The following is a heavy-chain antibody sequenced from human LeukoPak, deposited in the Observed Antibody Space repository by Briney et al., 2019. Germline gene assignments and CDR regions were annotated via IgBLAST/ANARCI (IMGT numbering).Heavy chain of an antibody. CDR1: GFTFSSYA. CDR3: ARSPGGLPSKKTYYYYGMDV. Sequence: PGGSLRLSCAASGFTFSSYAMHWVRQAPGKGLKYVSAISSNGGSTYYANSVKGRFTISRDNSKNTLYLQMGSLRAEDMAVYYCARSPGGLPSKKTYYYYGMDVWGQGTTVTVSS. V-gene: IGHV3-64*01. J-gene: IGHJ6*02. D-gene: IGHD1-26*01. CDR2: ISSNGGST.